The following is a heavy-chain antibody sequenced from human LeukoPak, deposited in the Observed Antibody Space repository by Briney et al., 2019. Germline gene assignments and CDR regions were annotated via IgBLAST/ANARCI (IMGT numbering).Heavy chain of an antibody. Sequence: ASETLSLTCTVSGGSMRSSSYYWGWVRQPPGKGLECIGYIFYNGDTYYNPSLKSRVTISVDTSKNQFSLNLSSMTAADTAVYYCARLGVTMFGVIRAFDYWGQGTLVTVSS. CDR3: ARLGVTMFGVIRAFDY. V-gene: IGHV4-39*01. CDR1: GGSMRSSSYY. J-gene: IGHJ4*02. CDR2: IFYNGDT. D-gene: IGHD3-3*01.